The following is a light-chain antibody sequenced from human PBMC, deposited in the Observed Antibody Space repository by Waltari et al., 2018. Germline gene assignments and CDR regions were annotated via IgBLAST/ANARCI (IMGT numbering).Light chain of an antibody. J-gene: IGLJ3*02. CDR3: LVSYSGALWV. V-gene: IGLV7-46*01. Sequence: QAVVTQEPSLTVSPGGTVTLTCGSSSGPVTRGHYPYWFPPKPGQAPRTLIYDTRNKHPWAPARFSGSLLGGKAALTLSGRQPDDEATYYCLVSYSGALWVFGGGTKLTVL. CDR2: DTR. CDR1: SGPVTRGHY.